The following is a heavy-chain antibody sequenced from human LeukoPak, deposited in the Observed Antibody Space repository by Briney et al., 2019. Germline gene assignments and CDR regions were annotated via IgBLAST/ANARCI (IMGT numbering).Heavy chain of an antibody. Sequence: ASVKVSCKASGYTFTGYYMHWVRQAPGQGLERMGWINPNSGGTNYAQKFQGRVTMTRDTSISTAYMELSRLRSDDTAVYYCARDLAGIAAPWVSYWGQGTLVTVSS. V-gene: IGHV1-2*02. CDR2: INPNSGGT. D-gene: IGHD6-13*01. CDR1: GYTFTGYY. CDR3: ARDLAGIAAPWVSY. J-gene: IGHJ4*02.